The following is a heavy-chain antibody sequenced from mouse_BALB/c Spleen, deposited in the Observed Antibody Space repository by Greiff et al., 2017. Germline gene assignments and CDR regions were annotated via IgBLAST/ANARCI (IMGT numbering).Heavy chain of an antibody. CDR2: ILPGSGST. J-gene: IGHJ3*01. V-gene: IGHV1-9*01. CDR1: GYTFSSYW. Sequence: VQLQQSGAELMKPGASVKISCKATGYTFSSYWIEWVKQRPGHGLEWIGEILPGSGSTNYNEKFKGKATFTADTSSNTAYMQLSSLTSEDSAVYYCARRGYGYDVGFAYWGQGTLVTVSA. D-gene: IGHD2-2*01. CDR3: ARRGYGYDVGFAY.